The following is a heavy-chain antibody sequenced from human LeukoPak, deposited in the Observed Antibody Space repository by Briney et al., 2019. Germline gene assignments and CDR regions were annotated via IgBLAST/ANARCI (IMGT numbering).Heavy chain of an antibody. V-gene: IGHV4-34*01. CDR3: ARGESSSGSMFWYFDY. D-gene: IGHD6-19*01. Sequence: SETLSLTCAVYGGSFSGYYWSWIRQPPGKGLEWIGEINHSGSTNYNPSLKSRVTISVDTSKNQFSLKLCSVTAADTAVYYCARGESSSGSMFWYFDYWGQGTLVTVSS. J-gene: IGHJ4*02. CDR2: INHSGST. CDR1: GGSFSGYY.